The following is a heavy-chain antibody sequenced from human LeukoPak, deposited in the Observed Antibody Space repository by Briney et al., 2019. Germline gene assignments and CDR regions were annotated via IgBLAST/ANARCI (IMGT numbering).Heavy chain of an antibody. V-gene: IGHV3-9*01. D-gene: IGHD6-13*01. CDR3: AKDLSIAAAGFDY. Sequence: GGSLRLSCAASGFTFSSYWMHWVRQAPGKGLEWVSGISWNSGSIGYADSVKGRFTISRDNAKNSLYLQMNSLRAEDTALYYCAKDLSIAAAGFDYWGQGTLVTVSS. CDR2: ISWNSGSI. CDR1: GFTFSSYW. J-gene: IGHJ4*02.